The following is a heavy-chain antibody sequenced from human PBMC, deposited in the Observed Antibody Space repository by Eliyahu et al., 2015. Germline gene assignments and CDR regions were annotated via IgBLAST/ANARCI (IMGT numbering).Heavy chain of an antibody. J-gene: IGHJ6*02. CDR2: VFHNGNT. CDR3: ARVGYGGVYYYNGMDV. CDR1: GYSMTSGHY. Sequence: QVQLQESGPGLVRPSETLSLTCGVSGYSMTSGHYWVWIRQPPGKGLEWIGSVFHNGNTHYXPSLKSRVTISVDTLKNQFSLKVTSATAADTAVYYCARVGYGGVYYYNGMDVWGQGTTVTVSS. V-gene: IGHV4-38-2*01. D-gene: IGHD4-23*01.